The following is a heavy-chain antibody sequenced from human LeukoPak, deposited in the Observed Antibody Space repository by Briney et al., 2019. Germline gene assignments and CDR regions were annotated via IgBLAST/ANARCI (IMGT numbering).Heavy chain of an antibody. CDR1: GFTFSSYT. Sequence: GGSLRLSCAASGFTFSSYTMNWVRQAPGKGLEWVSSISTGSTYIYYADSVKGRFTISRDNAKNSLYLQMNSLRAEDTAVYYCARGGLSFDHWGQGTLVTVSS. V-gene: IGHV3-21*01. D-gene: IGHD2/OR15-2a*01. J-gene: IGHJ4*02. CDR3: ARGGLSFDH. CDR2: ISTGSTYI.